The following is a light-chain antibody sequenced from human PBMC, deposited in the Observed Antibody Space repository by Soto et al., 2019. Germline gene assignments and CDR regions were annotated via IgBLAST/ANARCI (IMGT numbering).Light chain of an antibody. J-gene: IGLJ1*01. V-gene: IGLV2-14*01. CDR1: SSDVGRYNY. CDR3: TSFTTSSTFV. CDR2: DVS. Sequence: QSALAQPASGYGSPGQSITISCTGTSSDVGRYNYVSWFQQHPGKAPKLLIYDVSNWPSGVSDRFSGSKSGNTASLTISGLQAEDEANYYCTSFTTSSTFVFGTGTKFTVL.